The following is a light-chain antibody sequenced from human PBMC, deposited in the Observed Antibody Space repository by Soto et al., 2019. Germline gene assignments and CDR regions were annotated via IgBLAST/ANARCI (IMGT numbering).Light chain of an antibody. CDR3: CSYAGSYTLV. V-gene: IGLV2-11*01. CDR2: DVS. Sequence: QSVLTQPRSVSGSPGQSVTISCTGTSSDVGGYNYVSWYQQHPGKAPKLMIYDVSKRPSGVPDRFSGSKSGNTASLTISGLQAEDEADYYGCSYAGSYTLVFGGGTQLTVL. CDR1: SSDVGGYNY. J-gene: IGLJ2*01.